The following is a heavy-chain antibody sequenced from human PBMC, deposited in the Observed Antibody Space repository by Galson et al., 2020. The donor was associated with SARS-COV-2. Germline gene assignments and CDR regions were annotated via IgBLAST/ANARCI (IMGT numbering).Heavy chain of an antibody. CDR1: GFTFSSSA. J-gene: IGHJ5*02. V-gene: IGHV3-30*04. CDR3: ARERDDYTSSWYDH. CDR2: ISYDGTKR. D-gene: IGHD6-13*01. Sequence: GGSLRLSCRASGFTFSSSAMHWVRQAPGKGLEWVAIISYDGTKRYNLDSVKGRFTISRDNSKNTLYLQMDSLTTEDTAVYYCARERDDYTSSWYDHWGQGTLVTVSS.